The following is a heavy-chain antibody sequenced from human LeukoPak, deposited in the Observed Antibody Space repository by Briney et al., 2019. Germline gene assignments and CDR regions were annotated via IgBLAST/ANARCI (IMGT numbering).Heavy chain of an antibody. Sequence: PGGSLRLSCAASGFTFSSYEMNWVRQAPGKGLEWVSYISSSGSTIYYADSVKGRFTISRDNAKNSLYLQMNSLRAEDTALYYCAKPQRYFDWLSDPSFDYWGQGTLVTVSS. D-gene: IGHD3-9*01. CDR3: AKPQRYFDWLSDPSFDY. J-gene: IGHJ4*02. CDR2: ISSSGSTI. V-gene: IGHV3-48*03. CDR1: GFTFSSYE.